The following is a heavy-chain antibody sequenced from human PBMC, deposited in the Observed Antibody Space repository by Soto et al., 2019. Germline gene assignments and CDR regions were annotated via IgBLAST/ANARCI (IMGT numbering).Heavy chain of an antibody. V-gene: IGHV1-2*04. D-gene: IGHD5-12*01. Sequence: ASVKVSCKASGYTFTGYHMHWVRQAPGQGLEWMGWINPNSGGTNYAQKFQGWVTMTRDTSISTAYMELSRLRSDDTAVYYCAREGYSGYEKGAYGMDVWGQGTTVTVSS. CDR1: GYTFTGYH. CDR2: INPNSGGT. CDR3: AREGYSGYEKGAYGMDV. J-gene: IGHJ6*02.